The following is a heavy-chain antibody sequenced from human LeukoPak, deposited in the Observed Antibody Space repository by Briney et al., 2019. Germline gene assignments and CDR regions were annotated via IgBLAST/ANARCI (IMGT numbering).Heavy chain of an antibody. CDR1: GGSISSGGYY. V-gene: IGHV4-39*07. D-gene: IGHD2-2*01. CDR3: ASLVPAARDWFDP. J-gene: IGHJ5*02. CDR2: INHSGST. Sequence: SETLSLTCTVSGGSISSGGYYWSWIRQPPGKGLEWIGEINHSGSTNYNPSLKSRVTISVDTSKNQFSLKLSSVTAADTAVYYCASLVPAARDWFDPWGQGTLVTVSS.